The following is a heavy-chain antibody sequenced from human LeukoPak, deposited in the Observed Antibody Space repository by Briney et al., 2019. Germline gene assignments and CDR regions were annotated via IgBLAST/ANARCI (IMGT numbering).Heavy chain of an antibody. CDR2: ISAYNGNT. V-gene: IGHV1-18*01. Sequence: PGASVKVSCKASGYTFTSYGISWVRQAPGQGLEWMGWISAYNGNTNYAQKLQGRVTMTTDTSTSTAYMELSSLRSEDTAVYYCARGGAVAGTGYYYYYYYMDVWGKGTTVTVSS. D-gene: IGHD6-19*01. J-gene: IGHJ6*03. CDR1: GYTFTSYG. CDR3: ARGGAVAGTGYYYYYYYMDV.